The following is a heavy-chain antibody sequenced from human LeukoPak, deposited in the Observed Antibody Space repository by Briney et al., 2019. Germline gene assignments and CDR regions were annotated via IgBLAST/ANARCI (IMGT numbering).Heavy chain of an antibody. Sequence: GESLRLSCAASGFTFTTYFMNWVRQAPGRGLEWVSSIRPSGDNTYYGDSVKGRFTISRDNSKNTVYLQMNNMRVDDTAVYYCARGEATYYDFWSGYYAPPLYYFDYWGQGTLVTVSS. CDR1: GFTFTTYF. D-gene: IGHD3-3*01. CDR2: IRPSGDNT. V-gene: IGHV3-23*01. J-gene: IGHJ4*02. CDR3: ARGEATYYDFWSGYYAPPLYYFDY.